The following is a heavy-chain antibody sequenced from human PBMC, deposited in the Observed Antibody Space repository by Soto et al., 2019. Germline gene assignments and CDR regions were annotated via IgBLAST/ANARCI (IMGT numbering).Heavy chain of an antibody. D-gene: IGHD3-10*01. CDR1: GYTFTTYG. J-gene: IGHJ4*02. CDR2: INPSDGST. V-gene: IGHV1-46*01. Sequence: ASVKVSCKASGYTFTTYGIIWVRQAPGQGLEWMGIINPSDGSTSYAQKFQGRVTMTRDTSTSTVYMELSSLRSEDTAVYYCARHNYRSGSPGDYWGQGTLVTVSS. CDR3: ARHNYRSGSPGDY.